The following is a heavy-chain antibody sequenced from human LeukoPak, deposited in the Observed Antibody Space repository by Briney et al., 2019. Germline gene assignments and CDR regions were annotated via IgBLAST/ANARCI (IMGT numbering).Heavy chain of an antibody. CDR3: ARDRAAYYYDSSGYAPYFDY. J-gene: IGHJ4*02. D-gene: IGHD3-22*01. V-gene: IGHV1-2*02. CDR2: INPNSGGT. CDR1: GYTFTGYY. Sequence: ASVKVSCKASGYTFTGYYMHWVRQAPGQGLEWMGWINPNSGGTNYAQKFQGRVTMTRDTSISTAYMELSRLRSDDTAVYYCARDRAAYYYDSSGYAPYFDYWGQGTLVTVSS.